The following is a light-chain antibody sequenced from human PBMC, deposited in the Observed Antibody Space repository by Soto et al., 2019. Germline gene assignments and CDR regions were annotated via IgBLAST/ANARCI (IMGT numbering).Light chain of an antibody. CDR1: QSVTANY. J-gene: IGKJ1*01. CDR3: QPYGSSVTWT. V-gene: IGKV3-20*01. Sequence: EVVLTQSPGTVSLSPGERATLSCRASQSVTANYLAWYQQKPGQAPRLLIYAASSRATGIPDRFSGSGSGTDFTLSISRPEPEDFAMYYCQPYGSSVTWTFGQGTKVEIK. CDR2: AAS.